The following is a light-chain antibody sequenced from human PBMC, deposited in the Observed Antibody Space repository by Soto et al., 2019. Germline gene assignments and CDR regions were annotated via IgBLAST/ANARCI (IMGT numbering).Light chain of an antibody. CDR2: KAS. V-gene: IGKV1-5*03. CDR3: QQYLNRWT. J-gene: IGKJ1*01. Sequence: DIQMTQSPSTLSASVGDRVTITCRTSQSISTGLAWYQHKPGKAPKLLIYKASSLEGGVPSRFSGSGSETEFTLTISILQPDDFATYYCQQYLNRWTFGQGTKVEIK. CDR1: QSISTG.